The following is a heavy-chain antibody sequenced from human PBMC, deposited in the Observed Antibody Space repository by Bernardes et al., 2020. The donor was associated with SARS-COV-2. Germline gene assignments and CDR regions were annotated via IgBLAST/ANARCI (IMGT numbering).Heavy chain of an antibody. CDR1: GGSVSSHY. CDR3: AREPRRYWAKYKVTRPFGWFDP. J-gene: IGHJ5*02. CDR2: IYHNGTT. V-gene: IGHV4-59*02. Sequence: SETLSLTCTVSGGSVSSHYWSWIRQPPGKGLEWIGYIYHNGTTNFKPSLNSRVAMSLDTNKNQVSLELKSVTAADTAVYYCAREPRRYWAKYKVTRPFGWFDPWGQGTLVTVFS. D-gene: IGHD3-10*01.